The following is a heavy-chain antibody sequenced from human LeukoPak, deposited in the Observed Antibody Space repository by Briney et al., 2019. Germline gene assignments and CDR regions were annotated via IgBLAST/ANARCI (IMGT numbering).Heavy chain of an antibody. Sequence: GGSLRLSCVASGFIANDHAMHWVRQTPGKGLEWVAGVFWNGVDKGYADSVKGRFTIFRDNAKNSMYLQMNSLRIEDTALYYCSKDISAGGLDVWGPGTPVTVSS. CDR1: GFIANDHA. CDR2: VFWNGVDK. V-gene: IGHV3-9*02. J-gene: IGHJ6*02. CDR3: SKDISAGGLDV. D-gene: IGHD3-16*02.